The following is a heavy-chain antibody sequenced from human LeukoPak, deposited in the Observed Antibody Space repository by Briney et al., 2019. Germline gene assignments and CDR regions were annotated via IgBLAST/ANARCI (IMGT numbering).Heavy chain of an antibody. V-gene: IGHV1-2*02. J-gene: IGHJ4*02. CDR2: INPNSGGT. Sequence: ASVKVSCKASGYIFSNYYMLWVRQAPGQGLEWMGWINPNSGGTNYAQKFQGTVTMTRDTSISTAYLELSRLRSDDTAVYYCARQNGYNPDYWGQGTLVTVSS. D-gene: IGHD5-24*01. CDR1: GYIFSNYY. CDR3: ARQNGYNPDY.